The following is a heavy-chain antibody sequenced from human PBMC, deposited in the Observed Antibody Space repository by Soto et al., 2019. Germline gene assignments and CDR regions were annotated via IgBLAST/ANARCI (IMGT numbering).Heavy chain of an antibody. CDR2: IYYSGST. Sequence: SETLSLTCTVSGGSISSGGYYWSWIRQHPGKGLEWIGYIYYSGSTYYNPSLKSRVTISVDTSKNQFSLKLSSVTAADTAVYYCARARGGGRSPLSWFDTWGQGTLATVSS. CDR3: ARARGGGRSPLSWFDT. J-gene: IGHJ5*02. D-gene: IGHD1-26*01. CDR1: GGSISSGGYY. V-gene: IGHV4-31*03.